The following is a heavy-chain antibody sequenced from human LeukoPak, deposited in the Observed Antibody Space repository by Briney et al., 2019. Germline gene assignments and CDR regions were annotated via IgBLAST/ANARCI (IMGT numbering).Heavy chain of an antibody. CDR2: INPDFDTT. D-gene: IGHD3-22*01. CDR1: GYSFTSYF. CDR3: CRYYYAGLDY. J-gene: IGHJ4*02. Sequence: GASVKVSCKASGYSFTSYFLHWVRQAPGQGLEWMGIINPDFDTTSYSQKFQGRVTMTRDTSTSTVYMELSSLRSEDTAVYYCCRYYYAGLDYWGQGTLVTVSS. V-gene: IGHV1-46*01.